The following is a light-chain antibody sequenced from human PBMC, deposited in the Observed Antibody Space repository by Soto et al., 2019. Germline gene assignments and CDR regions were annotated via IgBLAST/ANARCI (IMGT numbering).Light chain of an antibody. CDR1: QSVSSN. CDR2: GAS. V-gene: IGKV3-15*01. Sequence: EIVMTQSPATLSVSPGERATLSCRAGQSVSSNLAWYQQKPGQAPRLLIYGASTRATGIPVRFSGSGSGTEFTLTISRLQSEDFAVYYCQQYNNWPPFTFGPGTKVEIK. J-gene: IGKJ3*01. CDR3: QQYNNWPPFT.